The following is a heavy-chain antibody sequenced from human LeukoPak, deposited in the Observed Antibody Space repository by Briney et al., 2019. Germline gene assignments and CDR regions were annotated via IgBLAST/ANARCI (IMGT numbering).Heavy chain of an antibody. CDR2: ISWNSGSI. CDR1: GFTFSSYA. J-gene: IGHJ5*02. Sequence: GGSLRLSCAASGFTFSSYAMHWVRQAPGKGLEWVSGISWNSGSIGYADSVKGRFTISRDNAKNSLYLQMNSLRAEDTALYYCAKDMWFDPWGQGTLVTVSS. V-gene: IGHV3-9*01. CDR3: AKDMWFDP.